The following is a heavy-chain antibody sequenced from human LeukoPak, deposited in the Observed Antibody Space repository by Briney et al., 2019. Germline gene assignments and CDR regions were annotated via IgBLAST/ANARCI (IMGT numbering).Heavy chain of an antibody. V-gene: IGHV5-51*01. J-gene: IGHJ4*02. Sequence: GASLKISCKGSQYPFTNFWIGWVRQMPGKGLEWMGIIYPGDSDTRYSPSFQGQVTISADKSISTAYLQWSSLRASDTAMYYCARSTYGDYDSWGQGTLVTVSS. CDR1: QYPFTNFW. CDR2: IYPGDSDT. D-gene: IGHD4-17*01. CDR3: ARSTYGDYDS.